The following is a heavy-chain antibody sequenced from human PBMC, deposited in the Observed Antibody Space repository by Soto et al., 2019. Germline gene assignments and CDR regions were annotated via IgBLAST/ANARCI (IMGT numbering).Heavy chain of an antibody. CDR2: INAGNGDT. J-gene: IGHJ1*01. V-gene: IGHV1-3*01. D-gene: IGHD2-21*01. CDR1: GYTFTSFP. CDR3: TRAPRGEN. Sequence: ASVKVSCKASGYTFTSFPIHWVRQAPGQRLEWMGWINAGNGDTKYSQKFQGRVTVTRDTSASTAYTELISLRSEDTAVYYCTRAPRGENWGQGTLVTVSS.